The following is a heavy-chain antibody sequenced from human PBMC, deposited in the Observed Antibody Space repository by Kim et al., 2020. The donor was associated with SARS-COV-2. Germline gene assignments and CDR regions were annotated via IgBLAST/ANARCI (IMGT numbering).Heavy chain of an antibody. CDR3: ARGSRITMIVVVITGGESFDY. Sequence: ASVKVSCKASGYTFTSYYMHWVRQAPGQGLEWMGIINPSGGSTSYAQKFQGRVTMTRDTSTSTVYMELSSLRSEDTAVYYCARGSRITMIVVVITGGESFDYWGQGTLVTVSS. J-gene: IGHJ4*02. V-gene: IGHV1-46*01. CDR1: GYTFTSYY. D-gene: IGHD3-22*01. CDR2: INPSGGST.